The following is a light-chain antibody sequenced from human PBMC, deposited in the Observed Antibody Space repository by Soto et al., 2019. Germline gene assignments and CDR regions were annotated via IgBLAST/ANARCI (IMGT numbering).Light chain of an antibody. CDR3: QQSNTLVT. V-gene: IGKV1D-12*01. Sequence: DIYLTQSPSSVSASVGDSVTITCRASQDISSWLAWYQQKPGKAPQLLIYTASLLGSGVPSRFSGSGFGTDVTLTVSSLQPEDVAIYYCQQSNTLVTFGGGTKVEI. CDR2: TAS. CDR1: QDISSW. J-gene: IGKJ4*02.